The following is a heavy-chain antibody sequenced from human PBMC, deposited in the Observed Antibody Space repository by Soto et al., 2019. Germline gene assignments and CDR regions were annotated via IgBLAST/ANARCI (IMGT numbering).Heavy chain of an antibody. CDR1: GYTFTSYA. V-gene: IGHV1-3*05. CDR3: ARGGEPIDY. D-gene: IGHD2-21*01. J-gene: IGHJ4*02. Sequence: QVQLVQSGAEEQKPGASVKVSCQASGYTFTSYAMHWVRLAPGQRLEWMGWLNAGNGNTKYSQKFQGRVTITRDTSASTAYMELSSLRSEDTAVYYFARGGEPIDYCGQGTLVTVSS. CDR2: LNAGNGNT.